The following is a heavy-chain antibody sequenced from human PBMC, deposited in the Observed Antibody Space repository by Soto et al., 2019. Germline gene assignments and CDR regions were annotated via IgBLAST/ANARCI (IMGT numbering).Heavy chain of an antibody. CDR2: IRSKANSYAT. J-gene: IGHJ4*02. Sequence: EVQLVESGGGLVQPGGSLKLSCAASGFTFSGSAMHWVRQASGKGLEWVGRIRSKANSYATAYAASVKGRFTISRDDSKNTAYLQMNSLKTEDTAVHYCTRRLQAAAGDYWGQGTLVTVSS. CDR3: TRRLQAAAGDY. CDR1: GFTFSGSA. D-gene: IGHD6-13*01. V-gene: IGHV3-73*01.